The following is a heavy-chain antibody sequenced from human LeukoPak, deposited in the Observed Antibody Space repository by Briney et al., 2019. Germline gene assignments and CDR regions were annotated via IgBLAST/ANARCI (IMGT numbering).Heavy chain of an antibody. CDR1: GGTFSSYA. Sequence: GASVKVSCKASGGTFSSYAISWVRQAPGQGLEWMGRIIPIFGTANYAQKFQGRVTITTDESTSTAYMELSSLRSEDTAVYYCARGIAVAGTIFDYWGQGTLVTVSS. D-gene: IGHD6-19*01. CDR3: ARGIAVAGTIFDY. V-gene: IGHV1-69*05. CDR2: IIPIFGTA. J-gene: IGHJ4*02.